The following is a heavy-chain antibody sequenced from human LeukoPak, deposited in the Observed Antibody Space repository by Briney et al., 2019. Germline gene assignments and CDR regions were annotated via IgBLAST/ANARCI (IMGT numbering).Heavy chain of an antibody. CDR2: ITSKIDGETT. Sequence: GGSLRLSCAASGFSFSNAWMTWVRQAPGKGLEWVGRITSKIDGETTDYTEPVKGRFTISRAVSKNTLYLQMNSLKSEDTAVYYCTTYKVATAFDLWGRGTLVTASS. CDR1: GFSFSNAW. D-gene: IGHD5-12*01. CDR3: TTYKVATAFDL. J-gene: IGHJ2*01. V-gene: IGHV3-15*01.